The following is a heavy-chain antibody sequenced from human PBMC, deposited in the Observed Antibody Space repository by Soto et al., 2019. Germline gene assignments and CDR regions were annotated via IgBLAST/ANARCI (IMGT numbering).Heavy chain of an antibody. CDR1: GFTFSSYA. V-gene: IGHV3-23*01. J-gene: IGHJ4*02. D-gene: IGHD3-22*01. Sequence: GGPLRLSCAASGFTFSSYAMSWVRQAPGKGLEWVSAISGSGGSTYYADSVKGRFTISRDNSKNTLYLQMNSLRAEDTAVYYCAKDNRAYYYDSSGLDYWGQGTLVTVSS. CDR2: ISGSGGST. CDR3: AKDNRAYYYDSSGLDY.